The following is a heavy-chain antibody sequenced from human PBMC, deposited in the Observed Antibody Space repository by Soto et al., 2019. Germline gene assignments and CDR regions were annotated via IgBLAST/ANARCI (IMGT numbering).Heavy chain of an antibody. CDR2: FDPEDGET. CDR3: ATDLGYCSGGSCYGRDAFDI. J-gene: IGHJ3*02. V-gene: IGHV1-24*01. Sequence: ASVKVSCKVSGYTLTELSMHWVRQAPGKGLEWMGGFDPEDGETIYAQKYKGRVTMTEDTSTDTAYMELSSLRSEDTAVYYCATDLGYCSGGSCYGRDAFDIWGQGTMVTVSS. D-gene: IGHD2-15*01. CDR1: GYTLTELS.